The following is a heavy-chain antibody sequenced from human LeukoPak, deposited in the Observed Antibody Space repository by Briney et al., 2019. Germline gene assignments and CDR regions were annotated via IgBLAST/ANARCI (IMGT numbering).Heavy chain of an antibody. J-gene: IGHJ4*02. V-gene: IGHV4-39*01. Sequence: SETLSLTCTVSGGSISSSSYYWGWIRQPPGKGLEWIGSIYYSGSTYYNPSLKSRVTISVDTSKNQFSLKLSSVTAADTAMYYCALLGYCSSTSCYTEEGNYFDYWGQGTLVTVSS. CDR3: ALLGYCSSTSCYTEEGNYFDY. D-gene: IGHD2-2*02. CDR2: IYYSGST. CDR1: GGSISSSSYY.